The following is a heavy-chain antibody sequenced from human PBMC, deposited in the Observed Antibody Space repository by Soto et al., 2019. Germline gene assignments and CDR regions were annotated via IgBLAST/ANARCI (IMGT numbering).Heavy chain of an antibody. CDR2: IKQDGGEK. CDR3: ARDGGYSGYDFFDY. D-gene: IGHD5-12*01. J-gene: IGHJ4*02. CDR1: GFTFRNNW. V-gene: IGHV3-7*01. Sequence: GGSLRLSCAASGFTFRNNWMSWVRQAPGKGLEWVANIKQDGGEKKYVDSVKGRFTISRDNAKKSLYLQMNSLRAEDTAVYYCARDGGYSGYDFFDYWGRGTLVTVSS.